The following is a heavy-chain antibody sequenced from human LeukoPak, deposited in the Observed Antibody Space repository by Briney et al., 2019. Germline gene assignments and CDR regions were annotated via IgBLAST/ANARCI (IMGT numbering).Heavy chain of an antibody. CDR3: ARDGQGSAFDI. D-gene: IGHD3-10*01. J-gene: IGHJ3*02. Sequence: GGSLRLSCAASGFTFSSYAMSWVRQAPGKGLEWVAVIWYDGSNKYYADSVKGRFTISRDNSKNTLYLQMNSLRAEDTAVYYCARDGQGSAFDIWGQGTMVTVSS. CDR1: GFTFSSYA. CDR2: IWYDGSNK. V-gene: IGHV3-33*08.